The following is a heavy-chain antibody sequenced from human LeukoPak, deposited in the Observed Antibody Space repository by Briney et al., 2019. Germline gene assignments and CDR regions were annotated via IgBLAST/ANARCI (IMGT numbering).Heavy chain of an antibody. D-gene: IGHD4-17*01. J-gene: IGHJ5*02. Sequence: SETLSLTCTVSGGSISSGGYYWSWIRQPPGKGLEWIGYIYHSGSTYYNPSLKSRVTISVDRSKNQFSLKLSSVTAADTAVYYCARLDYGDYVWFDPWGQGTLVTVSS. V-gene: IGHV4-30-2*01. CDR1: GGSISSGGYY. CDR3: ARLDYGDYVWFDP. CDR2: IYHSGST.